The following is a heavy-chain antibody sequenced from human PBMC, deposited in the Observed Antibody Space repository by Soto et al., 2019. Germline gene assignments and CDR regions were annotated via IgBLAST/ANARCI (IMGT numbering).Heavy chain of an antibody. Sequence: PSETLSLTCTVSGGSISYYYCGWIRQPPGKRLEWIGSIYYSGNTHDNPSLKSRVTISVDTSMNQFSLNLDSVTAVDSAVYYCVRGGYVHAFDYWGQGAMVTVYS. J-gene: IGHJ4*02. V-gene: IGHV4-59*01. CDR3: VRGGYVHAFDY. CDR1: GGSISYYY. CDR2: IYYSGNT. D-gene: IGHD3-16*01.